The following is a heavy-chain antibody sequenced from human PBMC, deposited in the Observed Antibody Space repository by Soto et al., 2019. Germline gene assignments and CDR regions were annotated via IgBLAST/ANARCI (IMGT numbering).Heavy chain of an antibody. V-gene: IGHV3-33*01. J-gene: IGHJ4*02. CDR2: IWYDGSNK. CDR3: AGGEIVGQQLTTAPMDY. Sequence: QVQLVESGGGVVQPGRSLRLSCAASGFTFSSYGMHWVRQAPGKGLEWVAVIWYDGSNKYYADSVKGRFTISRDNSKNTLYLQMNSLRAEDTAVYYCAGGEIVGQQLTTAPMDYWGQGTLVTVSS. CDR1: GFTFSSYG. D-gene: IGHD6-13*01.